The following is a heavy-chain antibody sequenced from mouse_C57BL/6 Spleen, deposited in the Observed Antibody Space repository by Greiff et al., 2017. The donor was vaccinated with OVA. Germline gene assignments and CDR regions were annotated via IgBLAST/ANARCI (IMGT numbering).Heavy chain of an antibody. Sequence: DVHLVESGGGLVKPGGSLKLSCAASGFTFSDYGMHWVRQAPEKGLEWVAYISSGSSTIYYADTVKGRFTISRDNAKNTLFLQMTSLRSEDTAMYYCARSRGYFDVWGTGTTVTVSS. CDR2: ISSGSSTI. CDR1: GFTFSDYG. V-gene: IGHV5-17*01. J-gene: IGHJ1*03. CDR3: ARSRGYFDV.